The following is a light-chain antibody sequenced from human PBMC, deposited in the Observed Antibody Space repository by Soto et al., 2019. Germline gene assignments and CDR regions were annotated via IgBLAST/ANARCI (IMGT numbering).Light chain of an antibody. V-gene: IGKV3-20*01. CDR3: QHYGSTPLT. Sequence: ESVLTQSPGTLSLSPGERATLSCRASQSVITYLAWYQQKPGQAPRLLIYGASSRATGIPDRFSGSGSGTDFTLTISRLEPEDVAVYYCQHYGSTPLTFGGGTKVEIK. CDR2: GAS. CDR1: QSVITY. J-gene: IGKJ4*01.